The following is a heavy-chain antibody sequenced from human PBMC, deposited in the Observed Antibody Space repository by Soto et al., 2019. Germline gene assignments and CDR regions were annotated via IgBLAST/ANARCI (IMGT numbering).Heavy chain of an antibody. D-gene: IGHD6-13*01. CDR2: ISYDGSNK. CDR3: AKDRAAAGKKREYFQH. Sequence: QVQLVESGGGVVQPGRSLRLSCAASGFTFSSYGMHWVRQAPGKGLEWVAVISYDGSNKYYADSVKGRFTISRDNSKNTLYLQMNSLRAEDTAVYYCAKDRAAAGKKREYFQHWGQGTLVTVSS. V-gene: IGHV3-30*18. J-gene: IGHJ1*01. CDR1: GFTFSSYG.